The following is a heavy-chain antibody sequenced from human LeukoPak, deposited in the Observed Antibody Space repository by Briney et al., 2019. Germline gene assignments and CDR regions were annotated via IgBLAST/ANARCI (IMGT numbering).Heavy chain of an antibody. CDR3: ARDTKTTTMAGGNDY. Sequence: ASVKVSCKASGYTFTSYGISWVRDAPGQGLEWMGWISAYNGNTNYAQKLQGRVTLTTDTSTSTAYMELRSLTSDDTAVYYCARDTKTTTMAGGNDYWGQGTLVTVST. CDR2: ISAYNGNT. D-gene: IGHD3-16*01. J-gene: IGHJ4*02. CDR1: GYTFTSYG. V-gene: IGHV1-18*01.